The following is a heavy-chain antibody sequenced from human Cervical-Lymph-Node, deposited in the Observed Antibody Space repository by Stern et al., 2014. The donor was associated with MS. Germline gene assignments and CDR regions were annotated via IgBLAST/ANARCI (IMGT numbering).Heavy chain of an antibody. CDR2: IRSKTNAYTT. Sequence: QLVQSGGGLVQPGGSLKLSCAASGILFSGASMHWVRQPSGKGLEWIGRIRSKTNAYTTTYTASAKGRFTISRDDSKSTTYLQMNSLKTEDTAVYYCVSDGSGWRNWGQGTLVTVSS. V-gene: IGHV3-73*01. CDR3: VSDGSGWRN. D-gene: IGHD3-10*01. J-gene: IGHJ4*02. CDR1: GILFSGAS.